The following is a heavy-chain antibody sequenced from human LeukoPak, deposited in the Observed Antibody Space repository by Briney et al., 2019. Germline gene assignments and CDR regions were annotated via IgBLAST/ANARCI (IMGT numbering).Heavy chain of an antibody. Sequence: ASVKVSCKASGYTFTSYGISWVRQAPGQGLEWMGWISAYNGNTNYAQKFQGRVTMTRDMSTSTVYMELSSLRSEDTAVYYCARDSSSGWTKYNWFDPWGQGTLVTVSS. CDR3: ARDSSSGWTKYNWFDP. V-gene: IGHV1-18*01. J-gene: IGHJ5*02. CDR1: GYTFTSYG. CDR2: ISAYNGNT. D-gene: IGHD6-19*01.